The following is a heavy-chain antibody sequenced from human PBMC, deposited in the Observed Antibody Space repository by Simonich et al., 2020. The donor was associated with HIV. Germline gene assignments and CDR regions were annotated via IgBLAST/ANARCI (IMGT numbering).Heavy chain of an antibody. CDR2: ISSSSSYI. CDR3: ARDGRKGSSTSCSDY. Sequence: EVQLVESGGGLVKPGGSLRLSCAASGFTFSSYSMNWVRQAPGKGLEWVSSISSSSSYIYYADSVKGRFNISRDNAKNSLYPEMNSLRAEDTAVYYCARDGRKGSSTSCSDYWGQGTLVTVSS. D-gene: IGHD2-2*01. V-gene: IGHV3-21*01. J-gene: IGHJ4*02. CDR1: GFTFSSYS.